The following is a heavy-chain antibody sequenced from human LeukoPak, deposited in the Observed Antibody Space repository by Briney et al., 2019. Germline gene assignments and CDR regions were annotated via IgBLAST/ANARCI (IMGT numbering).Heavy chain of an antibody. Sequence: PGEPLKISCKGSGYSFTSYWVAWVRQMPGKGLEWMGIIYPRDSDTRYSPSFQGQVTVSADKSISTAYLQWNTLEASDTAMYYCARRQYSGYDFDFWGQGTLVTVSS. J-gene: IGHJ4*02. D-gene: IGHD5-12*01. CDR2: IYPRDSDT. CDR1: GYSFTSYW. CDR3: ARRQYSGYDFDF. V-gene: IGHV5-51*01.